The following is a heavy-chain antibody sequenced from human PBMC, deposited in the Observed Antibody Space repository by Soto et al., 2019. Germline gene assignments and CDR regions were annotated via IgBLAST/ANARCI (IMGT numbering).Heavy chain of an antibody. CDR1: GYTFSSYY. J-gene: IGHJ4*02. CDR2: VNPSDGNT. D-gene: IGHD1-26*01. V-gene: IGHV1-46*01. CDR3: ARDWGSSGSSYFDN. Sequence: QVQLAQSGAEVKKPGASVKVSCQAFGYTFSSYYVHWVRQAPGQGLEWMGIVNPSDGNTKYAEQFQGRVTMTRDTSTSTVYMELSSLRSEDTAVYFCARDWGSSGSSYFDNWGQGTLVTVSS.